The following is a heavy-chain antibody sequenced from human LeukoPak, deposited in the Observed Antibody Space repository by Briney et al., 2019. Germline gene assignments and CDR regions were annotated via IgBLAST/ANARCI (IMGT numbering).Heavy chain of an antibody. Sequence: SETLSLTYTVSGGSISSSSYYWGWIRQPPGKGLEWIGSIYYSGSTYYNPSLKSRVTISVDTSKNQFSLKLSSVTAADTAVYYCARAGYCSSTSCPQTPVYYFDYWGQGTLVTVSS. CDR2: IYYSGST. V-gene: IGHV4-39*07. D-gene: IGHD2-2*01. CDR1: GGSISSSSYY. J-gene: IGHJ4*02. CDR3: ARAGYCSSTSCPQTPVYYFDY.